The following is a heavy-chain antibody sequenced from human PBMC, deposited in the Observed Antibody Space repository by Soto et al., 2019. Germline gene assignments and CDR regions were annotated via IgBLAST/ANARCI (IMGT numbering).Heavy chain of an antibody. J-gene: IGHJ6*03. Sequence: GGSLRLSCAASGFTLSNYDMHWVRQPTGKTLEWVSAIAVGGETYQPDSVKGRFTISRDDARNSLYLQMNSLTVGDTAVYFCAREYCSGGPCHGLYYVDVWGEGITVTVSS. CDR1: GFTLSNYD. D-gene: IGHD2-15*01. CDR2: IAVGGET. V-gene: IGHV3-13*01. CDR3: AREYCSGGPCHGLYYVDV.